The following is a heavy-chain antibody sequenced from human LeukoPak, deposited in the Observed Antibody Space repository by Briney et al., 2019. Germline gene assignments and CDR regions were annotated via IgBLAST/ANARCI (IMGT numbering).Heavy chain of an antibody. CDR3: ARVYVVRGVIILNP. CDR1: GGSISSGSYY. D-gene: IGHD3-10*01. CDR2: IYYSGST. V-gene: IGHV4-61*10. J-gene: IGHJ5*02. Sequence: SETLSLTCTVSGGSISSGSYYWSWIRQPAGKGLEWIGYIYYSGSTNYNPSLKSRVTISVDTSKNQFSLKLSSVTAADTAVYYCARVYVVRGVIILNPWGQGTLVTVSS.